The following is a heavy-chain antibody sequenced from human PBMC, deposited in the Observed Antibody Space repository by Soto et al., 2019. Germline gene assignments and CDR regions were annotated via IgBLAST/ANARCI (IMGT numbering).Heavy chain of an antibody. J-gene: IGHJ4*02. CDR1: GFTFSSYW. CDR2: IKQDGSEK. Sequence: GGSLRLSCAASGFTFSSYWMSWVRQAPGKGLEWVANIKQDGSEKYYVDSVKGRFTISRDNAKNSLYLQMNSLRAEDTAVYYCARDLGGLMGIFDYWGQGTLVTVSS. V-gene: IGHV3-7*03. CDR3: ARDLGGLMGIFDY. D-gene: IGHD3-16*01.